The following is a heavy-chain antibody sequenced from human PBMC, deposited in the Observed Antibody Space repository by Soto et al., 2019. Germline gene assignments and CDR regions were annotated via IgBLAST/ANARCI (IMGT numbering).Heavy chain of an antibody. Sequence: SQTCSLTCSVYVGLFSGDWCIGCRHRLGKEINWIGEINHSGSTNYNPSLKSRVTISVDASKNQFSLKLSSVTAADTAVYYCARGKGYCSGGSCPPDYYYGMDVWGQGTTVTVS. D-gene: IGHD2-15*01. CDR3: ARGKGYCSGGSCPPDYYYGMDV. J-gene: IGHJ6*02. CDR2: INHSGST. CDR1: VGLFSGDW. V-gene: IGHV4-34*01.